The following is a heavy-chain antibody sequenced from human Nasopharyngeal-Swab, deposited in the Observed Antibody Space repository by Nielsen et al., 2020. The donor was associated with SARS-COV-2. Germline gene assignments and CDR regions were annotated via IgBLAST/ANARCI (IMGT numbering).Heavy chain of an antibody. Sequence: GESLKISCSASGFTFSNYAMHWVRQAPGKGLEYVSAISSTGGNTYYTDSVKGRFTISRDNSKNMLYLQMGSLRVEDTAVYYCVKDSSGYEFDSLGQGTLVTVSS. D-gene: IGHD3-22*01. CDR1: GFTFSNYA. CDR3: VKDSSGYEFDS. J-gene: IGHJ4*02. V-gene: IGHV3-64D*06. CDR2: ISSTGGNT.